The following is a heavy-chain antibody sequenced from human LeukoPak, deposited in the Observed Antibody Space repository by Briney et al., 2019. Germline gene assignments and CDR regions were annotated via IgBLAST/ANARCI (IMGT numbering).Heavy chain of an antibody. CDR1: GFTFGDYA. Sequence: GGSLRLSCTASGFTFGDYAMSWIRQAPGKGLEWVANIKTDGSEKYYVGSVKGRFTISRDNAKNSLYLQMNSLRAEDTAVYYCARDYTGYFPWGQGTLVIVSS. CDR2: IKTDGSEK. CDR3: ARDYTGYFP. D-gene: IGHD3-9*01. V-gene: IGHV3-7*03. J-gene: IGHJ5*02.